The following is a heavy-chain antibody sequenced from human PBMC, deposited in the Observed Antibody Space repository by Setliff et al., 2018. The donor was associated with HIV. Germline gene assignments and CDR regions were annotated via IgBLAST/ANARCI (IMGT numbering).Heavy chain of an antibody. J-gene: IGHJ4*02. CDR3: ARVPTDYVWGSFLSSGPYYFDF. V-gene: IGHV4-61*09. D-gene: IGHD3-16*01. CDR1: GGSISSGSYY. CDR2: ISTSGTT. Sequence: SETLSLTCTVSGGSISSGSYYWSWIRQPAGMRLEWIGHISTSGTTNYNPSLKSRVTISADTSKSQFSLKLTSVTAADTAAYFCARVPTDYVWGSFLSSGPYYFDFWGQGALVTVS.